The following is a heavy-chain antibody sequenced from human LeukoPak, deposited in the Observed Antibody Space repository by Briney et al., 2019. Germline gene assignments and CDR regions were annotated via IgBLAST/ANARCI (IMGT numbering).Heavy chain of an antibody. D-gene: IGHD3-3*01. V-gene: IGHV3-30*02. CDR3: AKDRRTGTIFGVVWPSHNPLDY. CDR2: IRYDGSNK. Sequence: GGSLRLSCAASGFTFSSYGMHWVRQAPGKGLEWVAFIRYDGSNKYYADSVKGRFTISRDNSKNTLYLQMNNLRAEDTAVYYCAKDRRTGTIFGVVWPSHNPLDYWGQGTLVTVSS. CDR1: GFTFSSYG. J-gene: IGHJ4*02.